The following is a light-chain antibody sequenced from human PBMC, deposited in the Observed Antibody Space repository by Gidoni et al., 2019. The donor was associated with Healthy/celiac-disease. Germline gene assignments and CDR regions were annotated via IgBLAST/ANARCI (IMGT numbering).Light chain of an antibody. J-gene: IGKJ2*01. CDR1: QSISSY. Sequence: DIQMTPSPSSLSASVGDRVTITRRGSQSISSYLNWYQQKPGKAPKLLIYAASSLQSGVPSRFSGSGSGTDFTLTISSLQPEDFATYYCQQSYSTPYTFGQGTKLEIK. CDR2: AAS. CDR3: QQSYSTPYT. V-gene: IGKV1-39*01.